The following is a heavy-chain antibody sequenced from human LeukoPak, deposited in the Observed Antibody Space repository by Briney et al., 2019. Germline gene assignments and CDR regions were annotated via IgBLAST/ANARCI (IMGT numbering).Heavy chain of an antibody. V-gene: IGHV3-21*01. D-gene: IGHD1-1*01. J-gene: IGHJ4*02. CDR3: VRDFSLTRLERPFDF. Sequence: GGSLRLSCAASGFTFSSYSMNWVRQAPGKGLEWVSSISSSSSYIYYADSVKGRFTISRDNAKNSLYLQMNSLRAEDTAVYYCVRDFSLTRLERPFDFWGQGTLVSV. CDR1: GFTFSSYS. CDR2: ISSSSSYI.